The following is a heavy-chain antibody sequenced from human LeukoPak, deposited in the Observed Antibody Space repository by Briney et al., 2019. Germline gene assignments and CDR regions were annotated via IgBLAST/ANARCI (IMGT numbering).Heavy chain of an antibody. CDR2: ISSSSSTI. J-gene: IGHJ4*02. D-gene: IGHD5-12*01. CDR1: GFTFSSYS. CDR3: ARGVDRVNSN. V-gene: IGHV3-48*04. Sequence: GGSLRLSCAASGFTFSSYSMNWVRQAPGKGLEWVSYISSSSSTIYYADSVKGRFTISRDNAKNSLYLQMNSLRAEDTAVYYCARGVDRVNSNWGQGTLVTVSS.